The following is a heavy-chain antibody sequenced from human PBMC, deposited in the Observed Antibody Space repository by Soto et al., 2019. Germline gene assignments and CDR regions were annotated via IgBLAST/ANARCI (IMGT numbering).Heavy chain of an antibody. CDR2: INSGSI. D-gene: IGHD1-1*01. V-gene: IGHV3-74*01. J-gene: IGHJ5*02. CDR3: SKDKLGYNWSDVRGNWFDP. CDR1: GFTFSSYW. Sequence: GGSLRLSCAASGFTFSSYWMHWVRQAPGKGLVWVSRINSGSIGYADSVKGRFTISRDNAKNSLYLQMNSLRAEDTALYYCSKDKLGYNWSDVRGNWFDPWGQGTLVTVSS.